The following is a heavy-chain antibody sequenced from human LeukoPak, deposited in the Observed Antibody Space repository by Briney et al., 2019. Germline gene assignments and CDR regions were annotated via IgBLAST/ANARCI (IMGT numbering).Heavy chain of an antibody. CDR1: GYTFTSYA. CDR3: ARDELYNGYYSVKYHYNGMDV. D-gene: IGHD3-3*01. J-gene: IGHJ6*02. CDR2: IIPIFGTA. V-gene: IGHV1-69*13. Sequence: SVKVSCKASGYTFTSYAISWVRQAPGQGLEWMGGIIPIFGTANYTQKFQGRVTITADESTSTAYMELSSLRSDDTAVYYCARDELYNGYYSVKYHYNGMDVWGQGTTVTVSS.